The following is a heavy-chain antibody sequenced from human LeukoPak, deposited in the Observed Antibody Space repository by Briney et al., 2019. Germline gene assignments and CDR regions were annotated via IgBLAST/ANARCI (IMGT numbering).Heavy chain of an antibody. V-gene: IGHV3-23*01. D-gene: IGHD5-24*01. Sequence: GGSLRLSCAASGFMFNIYGMSWVRQAPGKGPEWVATIGVAGVHIKYADSARGRFTISRDNSQNTLFLQLRSLRAEDTAVYYCARSGGRDGYNFGYWGPGTLVTVSS. CDR1: GFMFNIYG. J-gene: IGHJ4*02. CDR2: IGVAGVHI. CDR3: ARSGGRDGYNFGY.